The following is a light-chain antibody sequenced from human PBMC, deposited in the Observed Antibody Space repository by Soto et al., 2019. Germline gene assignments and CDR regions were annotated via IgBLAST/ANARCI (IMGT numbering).Light chain of an antibody. CDR3: QPYNNWPPLT. CDR2: GAS. V-gene: IGKV3-15*01. J-gene: IGKJ4*01. CDR1: QSVSSN. Sequence: EIVMTQSPATLSVSPGERATLSCRASQSVSSNLAWYQQKPGQAPRLLIYGASTRATGIPGRFSGSGSGTEFTLTISSLQSEDCAVYYCQPYNNWPPLTFGGGAKVEIK.